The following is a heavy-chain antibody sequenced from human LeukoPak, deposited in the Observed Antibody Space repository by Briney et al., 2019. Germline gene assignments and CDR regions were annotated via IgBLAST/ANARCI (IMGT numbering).Heavy chain of an antibody. CDR2: LSGSGEST. D-gene: IGHD3-16*01. Sequence: PGGSLRLSCAASGFTFNKHAMTWVRQAPGKGLEWVSALSGSGESTYYADAVKGRFTISRDNSKNTVHLQMNGLRAEDTAVYHCAKVTYDYVWGSYENWGQGTLVTVSS. CDR1: GFTFNKHA. J-gene: IGHJ4*02. CDR3: AKVTYDYVWGSYEN. V-gene: IGHV3-23*01.